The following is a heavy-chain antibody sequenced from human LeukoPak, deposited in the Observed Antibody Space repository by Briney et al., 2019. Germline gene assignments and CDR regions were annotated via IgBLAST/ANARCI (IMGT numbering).Heavy chain of an antibody. J-gene: IGHJ6*02. CDR2: ISSSSSTI. CDR3: ARNKASYYYDSSGYGGMDV. CDR1: GFTFRSYS. D-gene: IGHD3-22*01. V-gene: IGHV3-48*04. Sequence: GSLRLSCAASGFTFRSYSLNWVRQAPGKGLEWVSYISSSSSTIYYADSVKGRFTISRDNAKNSLYLQMNSLRAEDTAVYYCARNKASYYYDSSGYGGMDVWGQGTTVTVSS.